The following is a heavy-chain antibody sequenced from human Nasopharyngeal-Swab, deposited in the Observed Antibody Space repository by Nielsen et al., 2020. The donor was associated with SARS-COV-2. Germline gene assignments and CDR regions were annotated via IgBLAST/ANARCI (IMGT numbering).Heavy chain of an antibody. Sequence: RQAPGKGLEWIGYIYHSGSTYYNPSLKSRVTISVDTSKNQFSLKLSSVTAADTAVYYCAREGPAIWFGEYETSKSGMDVWGQGTTVTVSS. CDR3: AREGPAIWFGEYETSKSGMDV. J-gene: IGHJ6*02. V-gene: IGHV4-30-2*04. D-gene: IGHD3-10*01. CDR2: IYHSGST.